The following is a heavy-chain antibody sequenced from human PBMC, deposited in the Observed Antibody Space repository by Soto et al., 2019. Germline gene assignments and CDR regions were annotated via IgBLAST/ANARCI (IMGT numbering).Heavy chain of an antibody. CDR2: IYYSGST. J-gene: IGHJ3*02. V-gene: IGHV4-61*01. Sequence: QVQLQESGPGLVKPSETLSLTCTVSGGSVSSGSYYWSWIRQPPGKGLEWIGYIYYSGSTNYNPSLKSRVTISVDTSKNQFSLKLSSVTAADTAVYYCASPGVHDAFDIWGQGTMVTVSS. CDR3: ASPGVHDAFDI. D-gene: IGHD1-1*01. CDR1: GGSVSSGSYY.